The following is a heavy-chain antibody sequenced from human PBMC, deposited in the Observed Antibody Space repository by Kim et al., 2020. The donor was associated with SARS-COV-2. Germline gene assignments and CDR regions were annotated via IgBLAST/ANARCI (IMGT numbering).Heavy chain of an antibody. D-gene: IGHD6-13*01. CDR3: ATPGIAAADPFDY. V-gene: IGHV1-69*01. Sequence: YAQKLQGRVTITADESTSTAYMELSSLRSEDTAVYYCATPGIAAADPFDYWGQGTLVTVSS. J-gene: IGHJ4*02.